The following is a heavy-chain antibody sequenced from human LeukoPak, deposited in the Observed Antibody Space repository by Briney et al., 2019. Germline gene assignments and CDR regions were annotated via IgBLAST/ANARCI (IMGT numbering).Heavy chain of an antibody. V-gene: IGHV3-74*01. D-gene: IGHD3-22*01. J-gene: IGHJ3*02. CDR3: ARVPQSITMIVVAPKPDAFDI. CDR1: GFTFSSYW. CDR2: INSDGSST. Sequence: GGSLRLSCAASGFTFSSYWMHWVRQAPGKGLVWVSRINSDGSSTSYADSVKGRFTISRDNAKNTLYLQMNSLRAEDTAVYYCARVPQSITMIVVAPKPDAFDIWGQGTMVTVSS.